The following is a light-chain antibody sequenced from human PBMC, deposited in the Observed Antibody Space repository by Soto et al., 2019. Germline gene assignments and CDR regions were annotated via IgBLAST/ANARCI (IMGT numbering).Light chain of an antibody. V-gene: IGKV3-20*01. CDR2: DAF. Sequence: EIVLTQSPGTLSLSPGERATLSCRASQSVSSSYLAWYQQKPGRTPRLLIFDAFSRATDIPDRFSGSGSGTDFTLTISRLEPEDFAVYYCQQYGSSSYTFGQGTKLEIK. CDR3: QQYGSSSYT. J-gene: IGKJ2*01. CDR1: QSVSSSY.